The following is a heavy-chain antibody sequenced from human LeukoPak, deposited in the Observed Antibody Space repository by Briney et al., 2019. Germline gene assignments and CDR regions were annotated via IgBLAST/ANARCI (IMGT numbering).Heavy chain of an antibody. D-gene: IGHD2-15*01. CDR2: INHSGST. J-gene: IGHJ5*02. Sequence: SETLSLTCAVYGGSFSGYYWTWIRQSPEKGLEWIGEINHSGSTNYNPSLKSRVTISVDTSKNQFSLKLSSVTAADTAVYYCASSFYCSGGSCTDNWFDPWGQGTLVTVSS. V-gene: IGHV4-34*01. CDR1: GGSFSGYY. CDR3: ASSFYCSGGSCTDNWFDP.